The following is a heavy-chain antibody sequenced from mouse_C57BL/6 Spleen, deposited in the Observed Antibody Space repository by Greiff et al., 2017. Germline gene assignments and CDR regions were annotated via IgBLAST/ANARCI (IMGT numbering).Heavy chain of an antibody. Sequence: VQLQQSGPELVKPGASVKISCKASGYSFTDYNMNWVKQSNGKSLEWIGVLNPNYGTTSYNQKFKGKATLTVAQSSSTAYMQLNSLTSEDSAVYDCARERDYDDLLYAMDYWGQGTSVTVSS. CDR3: ARERDYDDLLYAMDY. CDR1: GYSFTDYN. D-gene: IGHD2-4*01. J-gene: IGHJ4*01. V-gene: IGHV1-39*01. CDR2: LNPNYGTT.